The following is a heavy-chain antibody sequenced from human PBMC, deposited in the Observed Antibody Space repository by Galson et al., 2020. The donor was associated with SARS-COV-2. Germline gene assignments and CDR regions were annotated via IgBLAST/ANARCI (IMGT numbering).Heavy chain of an antibody. CDR2: IYHRGNS. D-gene: IGHD1-20*01. J-gene: IGHJ5*02. V-gene: IGHV4-4*02. Sequence: SETLSLTCAVSGDSINSNYWWNWVRQPPGKGLEWIGKIYHRGNSIHNPSLESRVTISIDESRNQFSLKFDSVTAADTAVYYCARSDNLQRYLPIDLWGQGALVTVSS. CDR3: ARSDNLQRYLPIDL. CDR1: GDSINSNYW.